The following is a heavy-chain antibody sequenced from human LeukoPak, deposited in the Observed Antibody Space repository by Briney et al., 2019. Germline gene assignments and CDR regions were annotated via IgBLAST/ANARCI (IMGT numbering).Heavy chain of an antibody. D-gene: IGHD2-15*01. CDR2: IKEDGSTK. J-gene: IGHJ6*04. CDR1: GFTFSTYW. V-gene: IGHV3-7*03. CDR3: ARHEYCSSGNCFYNMDV. Sequence: GGSLRLSCAASGFTFSTYWMTWVRQAPGRGLEWVANIKEDGSTKYYVDSVKGRFTISRDNAKNSLYLQMNSLRAEDTAVYYCARHEYCSSGNCFYNMDVWGKGTTVTVSS.